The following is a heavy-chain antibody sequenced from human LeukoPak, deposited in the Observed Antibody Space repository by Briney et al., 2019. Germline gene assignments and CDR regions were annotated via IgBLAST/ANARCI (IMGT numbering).Heavy chain of an antibody. D-gene: IGHD2-21*01. V-gene: IGHV1-18*01. CDR2: ISAYNGNT. Sequence: ASVKVPCKASGYTFTSYGISWVRQAPGQGLEWMGWISAYNGNTNYAQKLQGRVTMTTDTSTSTAYMELRSLRSDDTAVYYCARELGNCGDDCYSESLQHWGQGTLVIVSS. CDR1: GYTFTSYG. CDR3: ARELGNCGDDCYSESLQH. J-gene: IGHJ1*01.